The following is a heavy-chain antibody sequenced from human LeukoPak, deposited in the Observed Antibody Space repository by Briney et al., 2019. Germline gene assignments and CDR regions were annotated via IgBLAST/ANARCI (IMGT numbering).Heavy chain of an antibody. CDR3: ARGQGIAARPISY. Sequence: SETLSLTCAVYGGSFSGYYWSWIRQPPGKGLEWIGEINHSGSTNYNPSLKSRVTISVDTSKNQFSLKLSSVTAADTAVYYCARGQGIAARPISYWGQGTLVTVSS. CDR2: INHSGST. CDR1: GGSFSGYY. D-gene: IGHD6-6*01. J-gene: IGHJ4*02. V-gene: IGHV4-34*01.